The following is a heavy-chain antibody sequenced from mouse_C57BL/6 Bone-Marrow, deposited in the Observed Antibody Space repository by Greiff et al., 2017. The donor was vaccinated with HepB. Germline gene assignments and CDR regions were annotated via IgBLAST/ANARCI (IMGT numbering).Heavy chain of an antibody. CDR3: ARLYGSSFYWYFGG. V-gene: IGHV1-64*01. D-gene: IGHD1-1*01. J-gene: IGHJ1*03. CDR1: GYTFTSYW. Sequence: QVQLQQPGAELVKPGASVKLSCKASGYTFTSYWMHWVKQRPGQGLEWIGMIHPNSGSTNYNEKFKSKATLTVDKSSSTAYMQLSSLTSEDSAVYYCARLYGSSFYWYFGGWGTGTTVTVSS. CDR2: IHPNSGST.